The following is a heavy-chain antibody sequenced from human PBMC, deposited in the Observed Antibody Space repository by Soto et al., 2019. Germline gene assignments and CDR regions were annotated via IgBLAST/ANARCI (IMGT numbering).Heavy chain of an antibody. CDR1: GFTVSSNY. CDR2: IYSGGTT. V-gene: IGHV3-66*01. D-gene: IGHD3-10*01. CDR3: GRGFMGRGGPPSDY. Sequence: EVQLVESGGGLVQPGGSLRLSCAASGFTVSSNYMNWVRQAPGKGLEWVSVIYSGGTTYYADSVKGRFTISRDNSKNTLYIQMNRLRGGEQGGVYCGRGFMGRGGPPSDYWGQGTLVTVSS. J-gene: IGHJ4*02.